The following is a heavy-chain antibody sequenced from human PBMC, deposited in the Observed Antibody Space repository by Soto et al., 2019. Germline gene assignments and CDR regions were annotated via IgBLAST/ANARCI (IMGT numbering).Heavy chain of an antibody. V-gene: IGHV3-11*01. CDR1: GFPFSDYH. Sequence: QVQLVESGGGLVKPGGSLRLSCEASGFPFSDYHMSWIRQPPGKGLEWVSYITNSGTSIYYADSVKGRFTISRGNAKNSLYLQMNSLRAEDTALYYCARRGYSSSWSSFDPWGQGTLVTVSS. D-gene: IGHD6-13*01. CDR2: ITNSGTSI. CDR3: ARRGYSSSWSSFDP. J-gene: IGHJ5*02.